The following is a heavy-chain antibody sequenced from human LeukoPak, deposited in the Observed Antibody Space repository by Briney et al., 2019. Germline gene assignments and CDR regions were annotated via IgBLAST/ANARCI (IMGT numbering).Heavy chain of an antibody. CDR3: ARQTRDDILTGYCDY. V-gene: IGHV5-51*01. D-gene: IGHD3-9*01. J-gene: IGHJ4*02. CDR2: IYPGDSDT. Sequence: GESPKISCKGSGYSFTSYWIGWVRQMPGKGLEWMGIIYPGDSDTRYSPSFQGQVTISADKSISTAYLQWSSLKASDTAMYYCARQTRDDILTGYCDYWGQGTLVTVSS. CDR1: GYSFTSYW.